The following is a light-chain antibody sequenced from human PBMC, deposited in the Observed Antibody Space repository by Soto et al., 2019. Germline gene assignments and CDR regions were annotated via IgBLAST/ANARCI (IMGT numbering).Light chain of an antibody. CDR1: QGISTF. V-gene: IGKV1-5*03. CDR2: KAS. Sequence: DIQMTQYPSSLSASVGDRVTITCRASQGISTFLAWYQQKPGKAPKLLIYKASTLKSGVPSRFSGSGSGTEFTLTISSLQPDDFATYYCQHYNSYSEAFGQGSKADI. CDR3: QHYNSYSEA. J-gene: IGKJ1*01.